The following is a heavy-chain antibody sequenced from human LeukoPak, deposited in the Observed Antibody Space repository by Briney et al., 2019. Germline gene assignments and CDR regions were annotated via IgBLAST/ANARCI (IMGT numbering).Heavy chain of an antibody. J-gene: IGHJ4*02. D-gene: IGHD1-26*01. V-gene: IGHV1-2*02. CDR2: INPSGSAT. CDR1: GYSFTSHY. Sequence: ASVKVSCKASGYSFTSHYMHWVRQAPGQGLEWMGLINPSGSATRYAQKFQGRVTMTRDTSISTAYMELSRLRSDDTAVYYCARDMDSGPDFFDYWGLGTLVTVSS. CDR3: ARDMDSGPDFFDY.